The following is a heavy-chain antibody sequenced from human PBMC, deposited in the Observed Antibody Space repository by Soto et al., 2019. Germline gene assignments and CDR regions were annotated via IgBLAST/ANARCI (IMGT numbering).Heavy chain of an antibody. J-gene: IGHJ5*02. CDR2: IWYDGSNK. D-gene: IGHD2-21*02. CDR3: ARDREGYCGGDCYSGCFDP. V-gene: IGHV3-33*01. Sequence: GGSLRLSCAASGFTFSSYGMHWVRQAPGKGLEWVAVIWYDGSNKYYADSVKGRFTISRDNSKNTLYLQMNSLRAEDTAVYSRARDREGYCGGDCYSGCFDPCGQGTLVTVSS. CDR1: GFTFSSYG.